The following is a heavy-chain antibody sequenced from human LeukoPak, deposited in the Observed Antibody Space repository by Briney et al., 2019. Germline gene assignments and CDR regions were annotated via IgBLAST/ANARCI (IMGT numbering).Heavy chain of an antibody. CDR3: ARDADEDRHY. J-gene: IGHJ4*02. V-gene: IGHV3-66*01. CDR1: GFTVSSNY. D-gene: IGHD2-15*01. CDR2: IYSGGST. Sequence: QSGGSLRLSCAASGFTVSSNYMSWVRRAPGKELEWVSVIYSGGSTYYADSVKGRFTISRDNSKNTLYLQMNSLRAEDTAVYYCARDADEDRHYWGQGTLVTVSS.